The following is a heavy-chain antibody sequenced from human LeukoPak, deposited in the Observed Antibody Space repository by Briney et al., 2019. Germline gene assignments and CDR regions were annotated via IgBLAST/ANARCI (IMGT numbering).Heavy chain of an antibody. J-gene: IGHJ1*01. D-gene: IGHD6-19*01. CDR3: ARGGAYSSGWLRGYFKH. Sequence: PGGSLRLSCAASGLTFSSYSMNWVRQAPGKGLEWVSYISSSSSTIYYADSVKGRFTISRDNSKNTLYLQMNSLRAEDTAVYYCARGGAYSSGWLRGYFKHWGQGTLVTVSS. V-gene: IGHV3-48*01. CDR2: ISSSSSTI. CDR1: GLTFSSYS.